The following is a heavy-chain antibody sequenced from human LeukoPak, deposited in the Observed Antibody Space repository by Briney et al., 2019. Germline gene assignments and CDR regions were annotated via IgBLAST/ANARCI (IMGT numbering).Heavy chain of an antibody. CDR3: AKDLEAAGSYPEYFQH. CDR1: GFTFSSYA. J-gene: IGHJ1*01. CDR2: ISGSGGST. V-gene: IGHV3-23*01. Sequence: GGSLRLSCAASGFTFSSYAMSWVRQAPGKGLEWVSAISGSGGSTYYADSVKGRFTISRDNSKNTLYLQMNSLRAEDTAVYYCAKDLEAAGSYPEYFQHWGQGTLVTVS. D-gene: IGHD6-13*01.